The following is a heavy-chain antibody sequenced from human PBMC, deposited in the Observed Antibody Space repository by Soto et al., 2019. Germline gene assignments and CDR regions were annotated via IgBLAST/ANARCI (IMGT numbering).Heavy chain of an antibody. V-gene: IGHV3-48*01. CDR3: ARGRANFWFDP. CDR2: ISSSSSTI. Sequence: GGSLRLSCAASGFTFSSYSMNWVRQAPGKGLEWVSYISSSSSTIYYADSVKGRFTISRDNAKNSLYLQMNSLRAEDTAVYYCARGRANFWFDPWGQGTLVTVSS. CDR1: GFTFSSYS. J-gene: IGHJ5*02.